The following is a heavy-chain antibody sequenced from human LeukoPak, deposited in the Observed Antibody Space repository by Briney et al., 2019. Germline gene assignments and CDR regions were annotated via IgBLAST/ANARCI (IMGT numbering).Heavy chain of an antibody. D-gene: IGHD3-10*01. CDR3: ARDFFNGSGSYYNVFYYYMDV. V-gene: IGHV3-74*01. CDR1: GFTFSNYW. Sequence: GGSLRLSCAASGFTFSNYWMHGVRQYPGKGLVCVSFINSDGSNTNYADSVKGRFTISRDNAKNSLYLQMNSLRAEDTGVYYCARDFFNGSGSYYNVFYYYMDVWGKGTTVTISS. CDR2: INSDGSNT. J-gene: IGHJ6*03.